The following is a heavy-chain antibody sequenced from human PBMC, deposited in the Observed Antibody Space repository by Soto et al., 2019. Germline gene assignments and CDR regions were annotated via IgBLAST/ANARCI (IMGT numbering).Heavy chain of an antibody. D-gene: IGHD6-19*01. CDR3: ARAVAVAPVYYAMDV. CDR1: GASISNDAYS. CDR2: MYHSGST. Sequence: SETLSLTCAVSGASISNDAYSWSWIRQPPGKGLEWIGYMYHSGSTYYNPSLKSRVTMSVDRSKNQFSLNLGSVTAADTAVYYCARAVAVAPVYYAMDVWGQGTTVTVSS. J-gene: IGHJ6*02. V-gene: IGHV4-30-2*01.